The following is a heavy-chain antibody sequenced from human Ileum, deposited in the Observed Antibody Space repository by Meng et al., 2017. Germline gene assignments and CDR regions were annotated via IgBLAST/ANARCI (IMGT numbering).Heavy chain of an antibody. CDR1: VRPISSSRCF. Sequence: QLQLQESVPGLVKPSETRSPTRTISVRPISSSRCFWGWIRQPPGKAVEWIGSIYYSGTTFYNPSLSSRVTTSVDTSKNQVSLKLTSVTAADTAVYYCARGYCDSTICYNVGWFDPWGQGTLVTVSS. CDR3: ARGYCDSTICYNVGWFDP. J-gene: IGHJ5*02. CDR2: IYYSGTT. D-gene: IGHD2-2*02. V-gene: IGHV4-39*01.